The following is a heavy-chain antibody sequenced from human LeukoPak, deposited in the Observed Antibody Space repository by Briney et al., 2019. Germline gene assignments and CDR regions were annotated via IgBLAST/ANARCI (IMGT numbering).Heavy chain of an antibody. J-gene: IGHJ4*02. V-gene: IGHV3-9*01. CDR2: ISWNSGYI. CDR1: GFTFYNYA. CDR3: AKVRGTCSSGYFFDY. D-gene: IGHD3-22*01. Sequence: PGRSLRLSCAASGFTFYNYAMHWVRQAPGGGLEWLSIISWNSGYIGYADSVKGRFTISRDNAKKSLDLQMNSLRAEDTALYYCAKVRGTCSSGYFFDYWGQGTLVTVSS.